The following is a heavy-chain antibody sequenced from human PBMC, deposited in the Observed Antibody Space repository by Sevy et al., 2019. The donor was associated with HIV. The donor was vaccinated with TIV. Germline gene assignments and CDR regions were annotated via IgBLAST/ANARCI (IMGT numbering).Heavy chain of an antibody. V-gene: IGHV4-34*01. CDR1: GGSFSGYY. CDR3: ARGRRIAAAGTYYYYGMDV. D-gene: IGHD6-13*01. CDR2: INHSGST. J-gene: IGHJ6*02. Sequence: SETLSLTCAVYGGSFSGYYWSWIRQPPGKGLEWIGEINHSGSTNYNPSLKSRVTISVDTSKNQFSLKLSSVTAADTAVYYCARGRRIAAAGTYYYYGMDVLGQGTTVTVSS.